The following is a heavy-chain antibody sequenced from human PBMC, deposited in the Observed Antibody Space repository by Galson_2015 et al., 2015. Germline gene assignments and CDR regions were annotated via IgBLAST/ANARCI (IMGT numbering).Heavy chain of an antibody. Sequence: SLRLSCAASGFTFSSYAMHWVRQAPGKGLEWVAVISYDGSNKYYADSVKGRFTISRDNSKNTLYLQMNSLRAEDAAVYYCARDAVTISRYYYYSMDVWVQGTTVTVSS. D-gene: IGHD4-11*01. V-gene: IGHV3-30-3*01. CDR1: GFTFSSYA. CDR3: ARDAVTISRYYYYSMDV. J-gene: IGHJ6*02. CDR2: ISYDGSNK.